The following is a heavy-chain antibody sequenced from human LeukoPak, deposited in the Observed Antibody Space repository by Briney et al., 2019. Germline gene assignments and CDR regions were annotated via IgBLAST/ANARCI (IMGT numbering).Heavy chain of an antibody. CDR2: ISAYNGNT. CDR3: ARDWGYCSSTSCYLV. D-gene: IGHD2-2*01. J-gene: IGHJ4*02. V-gene: IGHV1-18*01. CDR1: GYTFTSYG. Sequence: ASVKVSCKASGYTFTSYGISWVRQAPRQGLEWMGRISAYNGNTNYAQKLQGRVTMTTDTSTSTAYMELRSLRSDDTAAYYCARDWGYCSSTSCYLVWGQGTLVTVSS.